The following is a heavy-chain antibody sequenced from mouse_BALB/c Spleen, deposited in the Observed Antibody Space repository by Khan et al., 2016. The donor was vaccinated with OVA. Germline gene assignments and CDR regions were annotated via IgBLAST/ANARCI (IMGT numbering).Heavy chain of an antibody. CDR1: SDSITSGF. Sequence: EVQLQESGPSLVKPSQTLSLSCSVTSDSITSGFWNWIRKFPGNKFEYLGYITYSGNIYYNPSLKSRISITRDTSKSQYYLQLNSVTTEDTATYYCARSYGSCAMDYWGQGTSVTVSS. CDR2: ITYSGNI. CDR3: ARSYGSCAMDY. V-gene: IGHV3-8*02. D-gene: IGHD1-1*01. J-gene: IGHJ4*01.